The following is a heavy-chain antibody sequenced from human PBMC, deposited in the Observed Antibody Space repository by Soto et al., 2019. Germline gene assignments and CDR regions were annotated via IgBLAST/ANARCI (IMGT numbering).Heavy chain of an antibody. V-gene: IGHV3-9*01. J-gene: IGHJ4*02. D-gene: IGHD1-26*01. Sequence: EVQLVESGGGLVQPGRSLRLSCAASGFTFDDYAMHWVRQAPGKGLEWVSGIRWNSGSIGYADSVKGRFTISRDNAKNSLYLQMNSLRAEDTALYYCAKGLVGATDPYFDYWGQGTLVTVSS. CDR3: AKGLVGATDPYFDY. CDR2: IRWNSGSI. CDR1: GFTFDDYA.